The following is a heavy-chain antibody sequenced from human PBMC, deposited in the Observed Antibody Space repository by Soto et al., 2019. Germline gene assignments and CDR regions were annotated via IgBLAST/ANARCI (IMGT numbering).Heavy chain of an antibody. CDR3: GRDVVKGGVVVIGTWFDA. CDR1: GYTFTSYG. CDR2: ISAYNGNT. J-gene: IGHJ5*02. Sequence: ASLKVSCKASGYTFTSYGISWVRQAPGQGLEWMGWISAYNGNTNYAQTLQGRVTMTTDTSTSTAYMELRSLRSDDTAVYYCGRDVVKGGVVVIGTWFDAWGQGTLVTVCS. D-gene: IGHD2-21*01. V-gene: IGHV1-18*01.